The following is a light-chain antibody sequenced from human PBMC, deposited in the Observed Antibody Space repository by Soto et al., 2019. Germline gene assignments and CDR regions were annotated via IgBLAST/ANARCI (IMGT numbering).Light chain of an antibody. CDR3: QPWDSSTHHQV. CDR2: QDS. CDR1: KLGDKY. V-gene: IGLV3-1*01. J-gene: IGLJ1*01. Sequence: SYELTQPPSVSVSPGQTASITCSGDKLGDKYACWYQQKPGQSPVLVIYQDSKRPSGIPERFSGSNSGNTATLTISGTQAMDEADYYSQPWDSSTHHQVFGTGTNLTVL.